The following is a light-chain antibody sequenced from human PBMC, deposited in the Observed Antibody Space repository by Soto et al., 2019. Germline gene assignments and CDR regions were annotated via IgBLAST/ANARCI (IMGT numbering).Light chain of an antibody. Sequence: QSALTQPASVSGSPGQSITISCTGTSSDVGGYNYVSWYQQLPGKAPKLMIYDVNNRPSGVSNRSSGSKSGNTASLTISGLQAEDEADYYCSSYTGSSTFVFGTGTKVTVL. J-gene: IGLJ1*01. V-gene: IGLV2-14*01. CDR1: SSDVGGYNY. CDR2: DVN. CDR3: SSYTGSSTFV.